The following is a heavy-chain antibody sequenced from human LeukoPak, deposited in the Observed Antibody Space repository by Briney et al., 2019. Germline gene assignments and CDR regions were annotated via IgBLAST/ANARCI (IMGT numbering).Heavy chain of an antibody. J-gene: IGHJ4*02. Sequence: ASVNVSCKASGDTFTNYDINWVRQATGQGLEWMGWMSPSSGHTGYAQKFQGRVTMTRSTSISTAYMELSGLRSEDTAVYYCARGPPNWGFDYWGQGTLVTVSS. CDR3: ARGPPNWGFDY. V-gene: IGHV1-8*01. CDR2: MSPSSGHT. CDR1: GDTFTNYD. D-gene: IGHD7-27*01.